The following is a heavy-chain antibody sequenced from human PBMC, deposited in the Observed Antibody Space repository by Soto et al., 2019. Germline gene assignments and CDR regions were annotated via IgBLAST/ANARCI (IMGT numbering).Heavy chain of an antibody. D-gene: IGHD3-10*01. Sequence: QVQLQESGPGVVKPSQTLSLTCTVSGGSISSGDYYWSWIRQPAGKGLEWIGYIYYSGSTYYNPSLKTRVTISVDTSKNQFSLKLSSVTAADTAVYYCARAQGSGFLVSWGQGTLVTVSS. CDR2: IYYSGST. V-gene: IGHV4-30-4*01. J-gene: IGHJ4*02. CDR1: GGSISSGDYY. CDR3: ARAQGSGFLVS.